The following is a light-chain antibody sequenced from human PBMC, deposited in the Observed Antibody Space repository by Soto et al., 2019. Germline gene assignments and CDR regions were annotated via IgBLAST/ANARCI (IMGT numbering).Light chain of an antibody. J-gene: IGLJ1*01. CDR3: SAHGGTNPYV. CDR1: ASDIGGYTF. V-gene: IGLV2-8*01. Sequence: QSALTPPPSAYGSPGQAVAISCTGTASDIGGYTFVSWYQQHPGKAPKLLIYDVNKRPSGVPDRFSGSKSGNTASLTVSALQAEDEADYYCSAHGGTNPYVFGTGTKLTVL. CDR2: DVN.